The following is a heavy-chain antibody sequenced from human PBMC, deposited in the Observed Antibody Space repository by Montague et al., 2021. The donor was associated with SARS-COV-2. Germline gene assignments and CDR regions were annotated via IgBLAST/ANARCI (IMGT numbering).Heavy chain of an antibody. V-gene: IGHV2-70*01. J-gene: IGHJ6*02. CDR3: ARMDILTGYYAYGMDV. CDR1: GFSLSTSGMC. Sequence: PALAKPTKTLTLTCTFSGFSLSTSGMCVSWIRQPPGKALEWLALIDWDDDKYYSTSLKTRLTISKDTSKNQVVLTMINMDPVDTATYYCARMDILTGYYAYGMDVWGQGTTVTVSS. CDR2: IDWDDDK. D-gene: IGHD3-9*01.